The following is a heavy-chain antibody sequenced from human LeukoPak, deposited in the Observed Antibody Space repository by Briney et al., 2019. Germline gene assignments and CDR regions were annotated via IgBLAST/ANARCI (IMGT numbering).Heavy chain of an antibody. V-gene: IGHV5-51*01. CDR3: ARPGSISGWYYFDY. CDR1: GYSFTTYW. J-gene: IGHJ4*02. Sequence: GESLKISCKTSGYSFTTYWIGWVRQMPGKGLEWMGIIHPGDSETRYSPSFQGQVTISADKSFSTAYLQWSSLKASDTALYYCARPGSISGWYYFDYWGQGTLVTVSS. CDR2: IHPGDSET. D-gene: IGHD6-19*01.